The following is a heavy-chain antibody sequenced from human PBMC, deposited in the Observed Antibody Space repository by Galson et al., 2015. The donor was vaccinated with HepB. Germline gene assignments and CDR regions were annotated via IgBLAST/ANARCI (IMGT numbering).Heavy chain of an antibody. CDR2: IKSKTDGGTT. J-gene: IGHJ4*02. D-gene: IGHD2-2*01. Sequence: SLRLSCAASGFTFSNAWMSWVRQAPGKGLEWVGRIKSKTDGGTTDYAAPVKGRFTISRDDSKNTLYLQMNSLKTEDTAVYYCTTDRDSGSAVPAVQSEGYWGQGTLVTVSS. CDR3: TTDRDSGSAVPAVQSEGY. CDR1: GFTFSNAW. V-gene: IGHV3-15*01.